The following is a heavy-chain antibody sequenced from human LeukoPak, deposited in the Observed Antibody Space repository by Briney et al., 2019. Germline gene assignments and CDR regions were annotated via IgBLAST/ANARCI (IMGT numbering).Heavy chain of an antibody. D-gene: IGHD3-10*01. CDR1: GFIFSSYS. J-gene: IGHJ4*02. CDR3: ASLGLLWFGELNPDY. Sequence: GGSLRLSCAASGFIFSSYSMKWVRQAPGKGLEWVSYISSSSTTIYYADSVKGRFTISRDNAKNSLYLQMNSLRAEDTAVYYCASLGLLWFGELNPDYWGQGTLVTVSS. V-gene: IGHV3-48*01. CDR2: ISSSSTTI.